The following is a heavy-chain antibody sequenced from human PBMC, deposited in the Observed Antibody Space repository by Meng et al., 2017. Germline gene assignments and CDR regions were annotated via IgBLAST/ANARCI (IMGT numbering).Heavy chain of an antibody. Sequence: GWLGESGGGVIQPGGSLRLSCEASGFTFSSYAMSWVRQAPGKGLEWVSAISGSGGSTYYADSVKGRFTISRDNSKNTLYLQMNSLRAEDTAVYYCAKYSSGWTTFDYWGQGTLVTVPS. CDR1: GFTFSSYA. CDR3: AKYSSGWTTFDY. J-gene: IGHJ4*02. D-gene: IGHD6-19*01. V-gene: IGHV3-23*04. CDR2: ISGSGGST.